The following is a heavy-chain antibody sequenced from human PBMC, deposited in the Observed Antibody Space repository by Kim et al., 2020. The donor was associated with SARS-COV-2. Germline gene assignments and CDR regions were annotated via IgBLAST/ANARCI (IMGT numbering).Heavy chain of an antibody. V-gene: IGHV3-21*01. J-gene: IGHJ6*02. CDR1: GFTFSSYS. Sequence: GGSLRLSCAASGFTFSSYSMNWVRQAPGKGLEWVSSISSSSSYIYYADSVKGRFTISRDNAKNSLYLQMNSLRAEDTAVYYCARVPRLVPAPYGMDVWGQGTTVTVSS. CDR2: ISSSSSYI. D-gene: IGHD6-19*01. CDR3: ARVPRLVPAPYGMDV.